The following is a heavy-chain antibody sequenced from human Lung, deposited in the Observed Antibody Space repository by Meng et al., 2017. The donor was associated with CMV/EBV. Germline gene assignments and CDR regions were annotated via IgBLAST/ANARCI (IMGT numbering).Heavy chain of an antibody. CDR3: ARYVPNGSFWYFDF. D-gene: IGHD6-13*01. CDR2: ISVKNGEA. V-gene: IGHV1-18*01. Sequence: QVRLVQSGADGKKPGASMKVSCKASGYIFTNYDISWVRQAPGQGLEWMGWISVKNGEAKYPQNFQGRVTMTTDTTTSTAYMELRSLTSDDTAVYYCARYVPNGSFWYFDFWGRGTLVTVSS. CDR1: GYIFTNYD. J-gene: IGHJ2*01.